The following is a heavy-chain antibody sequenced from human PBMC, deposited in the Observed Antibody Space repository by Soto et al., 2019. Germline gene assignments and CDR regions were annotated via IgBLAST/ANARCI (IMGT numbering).Heavy chain of an antibody. CDR3: ARSFPAHYGVLYYYYYGMDV. V-gene: IGHV1-8*01. CDR1: GTTFTSYD. CDR2: RNPNSGNT. D-gene: IGHD4-17*01. J-gene: IGHJ6*02. Sequence: QVQLVQSGAEVKKPGPSVKVSCRASGTTFTSYDINWVGQATEQGLEGREWRNPNSGNTGYAQKFQGRVTMTRNTSISTAYMELSSLRSEDTAVYYCARSFPAHYGVLYYYYYGMDVWGQGTTVTVSS.